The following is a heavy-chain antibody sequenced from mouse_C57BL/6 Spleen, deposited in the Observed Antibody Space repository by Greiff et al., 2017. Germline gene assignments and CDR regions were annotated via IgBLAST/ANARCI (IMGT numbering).Heavy chain of an antibody. CDR3: ARHQGSTTVVAPYYFDY. CDR1: GFTFSSYG. D-gene: IGHD1-1*01. Sequence: EVKLVESGGDLVKPGGSLKLSCAASGFTFSSYGMSWVRQTPDKRLEWVATISSGGSYTYYPDSVKGRFTISRDNAKNTLYLQMSSLKSEDTAMYYCARHQGSTTVVAPYYFDYWGQGTTLTVSS. CDR2: ISSGGSYT. J-gene: IGHJ2*01. V-gene: IGHV5-6*01.